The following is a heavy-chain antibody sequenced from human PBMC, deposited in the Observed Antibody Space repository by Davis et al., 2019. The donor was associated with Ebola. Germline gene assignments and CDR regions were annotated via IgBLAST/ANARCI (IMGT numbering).Heavy chain of an antibody. J-gene: IGHJ6*02. CDR3: ARDNRQLDYYYYGMDV. Sequence: ASVKVSCKASGYTFTGYYMHWVRQAPGQGLEWMGWMNPNSGNTGYAQKFQGRITMTRNISITTAYMELRSLRSDDTAVYYCARDNRQLDYYYYGMDVWGQGTTVTVSS. V-gene: IGHV1-8*02. D-gene: IGHD6-6*01. CDR1: GYTFTGYY. CDR2: MNPNSGNT.